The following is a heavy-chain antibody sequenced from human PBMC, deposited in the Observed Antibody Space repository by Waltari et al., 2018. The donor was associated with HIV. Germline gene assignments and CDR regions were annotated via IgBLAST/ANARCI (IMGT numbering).Heavy chain of an antibody. CDR1: GYTFTRYD. V-gene: IGHV1-8*01. CDR3: AKSGSGVTHFDY. Sequence: QVQLVQSGAEVKKPGASVKVSCKASGYTFTRYDINWVRQATGQGLAWMGWMNPDSGNSGHPHKFQGRVTMTRDTSTSTAYMELSGLSSEDTAVYYCAKSGSGVTHFDYWGQGTLVSVSS. J-gene: IGHJ4*02. CDR2: MNPDSGNS. D-gene: IGHD1-26*01.